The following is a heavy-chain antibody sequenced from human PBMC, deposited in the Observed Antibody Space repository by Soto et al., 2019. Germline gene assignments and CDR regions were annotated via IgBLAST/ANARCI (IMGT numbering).Heavy chain of an antibody. CDR3: ARWDYGVYARFDY. Sequence: QVQLVQSGAEVKKSGASVKVSCKASGYTFTSHDINWVRQATGQGLEWMGWMNLNSGNTGYAQKFQGRVTMTRNTSISTAYMELSSLRSEDTAVYYCARWDYGVYARFDYWGQGTLVTVSS. V-gene: IGHV1-8*01. J-gene: IGHJ4*02. CDR1: GYTFTSHD. D-gene: IGHD4-17*01. CDR2: MNLNSGNT.